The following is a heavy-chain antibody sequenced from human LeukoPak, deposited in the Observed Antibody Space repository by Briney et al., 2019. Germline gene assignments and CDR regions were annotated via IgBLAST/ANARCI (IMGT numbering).Heavy chain of an antibody. D-gene: IGHD3-10*01. V-gene: IGHV1-2*02. CDR3: ARVRPRIDGSGTSYLRLYYFDY. CDR1: GGTFNSYA. Sequence: ASVKVSCKASGGTFNSYAISWVRQAPGQGLEWMGWINPNSGDTNYAQRFQGRVTMTRDTSISTAYMDLSRMTSDDTAVYYCARVRPRIDGSGTSYLRLYYFDYWGQGTLVTVSS. J-gene: IGHJ4*02. CDR2: INPNSGDT.